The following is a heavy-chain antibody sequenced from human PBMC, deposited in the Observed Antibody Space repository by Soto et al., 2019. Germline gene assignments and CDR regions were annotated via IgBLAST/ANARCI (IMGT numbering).Heavy chain of an antibody. CDR2: MSPSTGNT. Sequence: QAQLVQSGAEVKKPGASAKVSCKASGHTFTTYDINWVRQATGQGLEWLGWMSPSTGNTGYAQKFQGRVTMTRDTSISTAYMELSSLTSEDTAVYYCARGPPDWGFDYWGQGTLVAVSS. D-gene: IGHD3-9*01. CDR3: ARGPPDWGFDY. J-gene: IGHJ4*02. CDR1: GHTFTTYD. V-gene: IGHV1-8*01.